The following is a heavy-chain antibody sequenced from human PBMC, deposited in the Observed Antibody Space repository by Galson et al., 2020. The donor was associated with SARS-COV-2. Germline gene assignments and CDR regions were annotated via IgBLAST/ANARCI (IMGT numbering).Heavy chain of an antibody. J-gene: IGHJ4*02. Sequence: GGSLRLSCAASGFTFINYIMSWVRQAPGKGLEWVSAMSEGGGTTYYTDSVKGRFTIPRDNSKNTLYLQMNSLRAEDTAVYYCAKRWFRDLTDCSGQGSLVTVSS. CDR2: MSEGGGTT. CDR1: GFTFINYI. V-gene: IGHV3-23*01. CDR3: AKRWFRDLTDC. D-gene: IGHD3-10*01.